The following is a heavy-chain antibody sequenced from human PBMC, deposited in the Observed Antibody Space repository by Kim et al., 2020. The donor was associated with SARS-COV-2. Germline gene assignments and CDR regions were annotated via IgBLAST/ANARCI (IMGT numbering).Heavy chain of an antibody. J-gene: IGHJ3*01. V-gene: IGHV5-51*01. Sequence: TKYSPSFEGRVTSSADKSISTALLQWTSLKASDNAIYYCARRPSRSDPFDLWGQGTVVTVSS. CDR3: ARRPSRSDPFDL. CDR2: T.